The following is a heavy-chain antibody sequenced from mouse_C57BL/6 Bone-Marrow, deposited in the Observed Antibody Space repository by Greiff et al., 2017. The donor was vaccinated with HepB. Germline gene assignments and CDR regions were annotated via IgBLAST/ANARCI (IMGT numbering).Heavy chain of an antibody. Sequence: VQLQQSGAELAKPGASVKLSCKASGYTFTSYWMHWVKQRPGQGLEWIGYINPSSGYTKYNQKFKDKATLTADKSSSTAYMQLSSLTSEDTAVYYCTTEAWFAYWGQGTLVTVSA. CDR2: INPSSGYT. V-gene: IGHV1-7*01. D-gene: IGHD1-1*01. CDR1: GYTFTSYW. CDR3: TTEAWFAY. J-gene: IGHJ3*01.